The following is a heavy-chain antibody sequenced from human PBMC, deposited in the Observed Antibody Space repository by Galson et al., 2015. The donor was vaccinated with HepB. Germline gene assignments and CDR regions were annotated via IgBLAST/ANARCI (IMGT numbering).Heavy chain of an antibody. Sequence: SLRLSCAASGFTFSSYWMNWVRQAPGKGLEWVAAIKQDGSEKYYVDSVKGRFTISRDNAKNSLDLQMNSLRADDTAVYYCARGDGSIWYSYWGQGTLVTGSS. CDR1: GFTFSSYW. V-gene: IGHV3-7*03. CDR2: IKQDGSEK. D-gene: IGHD6-13*01. J-gene: IGHJ4*02. CDR3: ARGDGSIWYSY.